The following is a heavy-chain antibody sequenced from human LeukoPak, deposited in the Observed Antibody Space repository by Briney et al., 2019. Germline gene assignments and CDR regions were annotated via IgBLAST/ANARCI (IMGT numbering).Heavy chain of an antibody. CDR1: GFTFSDYY. J-gene: IGHJ4*02. V-gene: IGHV3-69-1*01. CDR3: AKDHDSSGWVDY. D-gene: IGHD6-19*01. CDR2: ISSSSTI. Sequence: PGGSLRLSCAASGFTFSDYYMNWVRQAPGKGLEWVSSISSSSTIYYADSVKGRFTISRDNSKNTLYLQLNNLRAEDTAVYYCAKDHDSSGWVDYWGQGTLVTVSP.